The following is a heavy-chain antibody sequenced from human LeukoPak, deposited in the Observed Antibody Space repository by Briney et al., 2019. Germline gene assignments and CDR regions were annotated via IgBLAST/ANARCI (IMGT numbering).Heavy chain of an antibody. Sequence: GGSLRLSCAASGFTFRRYDMRWVRQARGKGVEGVSAISGSGGRTYYADSVKRRFTISRDNSKNTLYLQMNSLRAEDTAVYYCAKASTYIVVVRYFDYWGQGTLVTVSS. CDR2: ISGSGGRT. CDR3: AKASTYIVVVRYFDY. J-gene: IGHJ4*02. CDR1: GFTFRRYD. V-gene: IGHV3-23*01. D-gene: IGHD2-15*01.